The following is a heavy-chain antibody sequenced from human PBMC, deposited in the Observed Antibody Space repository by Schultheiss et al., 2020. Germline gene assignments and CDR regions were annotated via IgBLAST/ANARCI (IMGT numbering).Heavy chain of an antibody. CDR1: GGSISSSNW. J-gene: IGHJ5*02. CDR3: ARDRPATMTLWSVYGGEEGWFDP. D-gene: IGHD3-3*01. V-gene: IGHV4-4*02. Sequence: SETLTLTCAVSGGSISSSNWWSWVRQPPGKGLEWIGYIYYSGSTYYNPSLKSRVTISVDTSKNQFSLKLSSVTAADTAVYYCARDRPATMTLWSVYGGEEGWFDPWGQGTLVTLSS. CDR2: IYYSGST.